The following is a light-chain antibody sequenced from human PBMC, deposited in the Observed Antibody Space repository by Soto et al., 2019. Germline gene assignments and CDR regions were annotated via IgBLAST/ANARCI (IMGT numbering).Light chain of an antibody. V-gene: IGKV3-20*01. CDR1: QSVSHSY. Sequence: EIVLTQSPGTLSLSPGERATLSCRASQSVSHSYLAWYQQKPGQAPRLLIYGASYRANGIPDRFSGSGSGTDFTTTISSLEPEDIAEYYCQQYGSSPQLTFGGGTKAEIK. CDR2: GAS. J-gene: IGKJ4*01. CDR3: QQYGSSPQLT.